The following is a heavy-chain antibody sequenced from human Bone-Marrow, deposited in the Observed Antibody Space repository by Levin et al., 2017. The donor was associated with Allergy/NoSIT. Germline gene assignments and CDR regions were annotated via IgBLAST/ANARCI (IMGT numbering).Heavy chain of an antibody. CDR1: GYSFTSYW. J-gene: IGHJ6*02. D-gene: IGHD6-13*01. CDR2: IYPGDSDT. V-gene: IGHV5-51*01. Sequence: GESLKISCKGSGYSFTSYWIGWVRQMPGKGLEWMGIIYPGDSDTRYSPSFQGQVTISADKSISTAYLQWSSLKASDTAMYYCARSSSSWTYYYYGMDVWGQGTTVTVSS. CDR3: ARSSSSWTYYYYGMDV.